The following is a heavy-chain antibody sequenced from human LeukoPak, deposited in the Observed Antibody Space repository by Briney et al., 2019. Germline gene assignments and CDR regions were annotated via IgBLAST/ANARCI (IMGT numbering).Heavy chain of an antibody. V-gene: IGHV4-59*01. CDR2: IYYSGST. D-gene: IGHD2-15*01. CDR3: ARDIGSYCSGGSCYSGFDY. CDR1: GGSISSYY. J-gene: IGHJ4*02. Sequence: SETLSLTCTVSGGSISSYYWSWIRQPPGKGREWIGSIYYSGSTNYNPSPKSRGTISVDTSKNQFSLKLSSVTGADTAVYYCARDIGSYCSGGSCYSGFDYWGQGTLVTVSS.